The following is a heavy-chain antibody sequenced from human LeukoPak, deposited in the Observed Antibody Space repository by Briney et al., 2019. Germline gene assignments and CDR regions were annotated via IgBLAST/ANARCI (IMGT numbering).Heavy chain of an antibody. CDR2: ISTDGSTV. J-gene: IGHJ3*02. D-gene: IGHD2-2*01. V-gene: IGHV3-48*03. CDR1: GLTLRNYE. CDR3: ARDASVPGDKIDI. Sequence: GGSLRLSCTGSGLTLRNYEMSWVRQAPGKGLEWVSNISTDGSTVRLADSVEGRFTVSRDNAKNSLFLQMNSLRAEDTAVYFCARDASVPGDKIDIWGQGTMVTVSS.